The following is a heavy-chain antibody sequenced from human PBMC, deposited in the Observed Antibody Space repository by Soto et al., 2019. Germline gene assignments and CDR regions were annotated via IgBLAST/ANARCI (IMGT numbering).Heavy chain of an antibody. CDR3: TAPTLYYYGSGSWNNFDY. CDR2: IRSKAYGGTT. V-gene: IGHV3-49*03. J-gene: IGHJ4*02. Sequence: GGSLRLSCTASGFTFGDYAMSWFRQAPGKGLEWVGFIRSKAYGGTTEYAASVKGRFTISRDDSKSIAYLQMNSLKTEDTAVYYCTAPTLYYYGSGSWNNFDYWGQGTLVTVSS. CDR1: GFTFGDYA. D-gene: IGHD3-10*01.